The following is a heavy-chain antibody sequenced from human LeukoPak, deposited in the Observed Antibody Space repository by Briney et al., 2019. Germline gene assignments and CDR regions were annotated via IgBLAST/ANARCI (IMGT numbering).Heavy chain of an antibody. Sequence: GGSLRLSCAASGFTFSGYSMNWVRQAPGRGLEWVSSITSTSSKIHYADSVKGRFTISRDSAKNSLYLHMDSLRAEDTAVYYCARDNDYTNYYWGQGTLVTVSS. CDR2: ITSTSSKI. CDR1: GFTFSGYS. V-gene: IGHV3-21*01. J-gene: IGHJ4*02. CDR3: ARDNDYTNYY. D-gene: IGHD4-11*01.